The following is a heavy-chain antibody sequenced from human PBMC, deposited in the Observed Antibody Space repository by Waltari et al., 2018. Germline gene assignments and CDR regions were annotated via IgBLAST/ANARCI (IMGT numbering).Heavy chain of an antibody. CDR1: GGSFSGYY. CDR2: INHSGST. J-gene: IGHJ3*02. CDR3: AITSDCSSTSCVDAFDI. D-gene: IGHD2-2*01. Sequence: QVQLQQWGAGLLKPSETLSLTCAVYGGSFSGYYWSRIRQPPGKGLEWIGEINHSGSTNYNPSLKSRVTISVDTSKNQFSLKLSSVTAADTAVYYCAITSDCSSTSCVDAFDIWGQGTMVTVSS. V-gene: IGHV4-34*01.